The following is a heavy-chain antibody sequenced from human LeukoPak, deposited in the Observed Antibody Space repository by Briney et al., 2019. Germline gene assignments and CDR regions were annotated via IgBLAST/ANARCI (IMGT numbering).Heavy chain of an antibody. D-gene: IGHD6-19*01. V-gene: IGHV4-39*07. CDR2: IYYSGST. CDR3: ARMGYSSGWYGQLRY. CDR1: GGSISSSSYY. J-gene: IGHJ4*02. Sequence: SETLSLTCTVSGGSISSSSYYWGWIRQPPGKGLEWIGSIYYSGSTNYNPSLKSRVTISVDTSKNQFSLKLSSVTAADTAVYYCARMGYSSGWYGQLRYWGQGTLVTVSS.